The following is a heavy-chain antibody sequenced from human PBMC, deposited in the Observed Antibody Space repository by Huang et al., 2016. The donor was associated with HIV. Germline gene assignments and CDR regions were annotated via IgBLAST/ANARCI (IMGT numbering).Heavy chain of an antibody. V-gene: IGHV3-7*01. Sequence: VESGGRSVQPGGSIKLSCVGSTFTFGAYWMSWVRQPPGKGLEWVANIKQEESEKYYADSVKGRFNISRDNARKVLFLEMDNLRVEDTAMYFCATKTAGMDIWGQGTTVTVSS. D-gene: IGHD1-7*01. J-gene: IGHJ6*02. CDR3: ATKTAGMDI. CDR2: IKQEESEK. CDR1: TFTFGAYW.